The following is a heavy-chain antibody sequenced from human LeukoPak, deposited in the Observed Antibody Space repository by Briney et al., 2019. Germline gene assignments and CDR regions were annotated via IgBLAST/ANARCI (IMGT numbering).Heavy chain of an antibody. CDR1: GGTFSSYA. CDR3: ARESPEGIAASWFDP. J-gene: IGHJ5*02. Sequence: SVKVSCKASGGTFSSYAISWVRQAPGQGLEWMGRIIPIFGTANYAQKFQGRVTITTDESTSTAYMELSSLRSEDTAVYYCARESPEGIAASWFDPWGQGTLVTVSS. V-gene: IGHV1-69*05. CDR2: IIPIFGTA. D-gene: IGHD6-13*01.